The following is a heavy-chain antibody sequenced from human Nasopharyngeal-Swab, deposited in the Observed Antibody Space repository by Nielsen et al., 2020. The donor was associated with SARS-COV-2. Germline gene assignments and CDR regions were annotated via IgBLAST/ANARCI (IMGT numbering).Heavy chain of an antibody. CDR2: ISWNSGNI. Sequence: SLKISCAASGFTFDDYAMHWVRQAPGKGLEWVSGISWNSGNIGYADSVKGRFTISRDNAKNSLYLQMNSLRAEDTALYYCAKLYDSSGYNDYWGQGTLVAVSS. J-gene: IGHJ4*02. V-gene: IGHV3-9*01. CDR1: GFTFDDYA. D-gene: IGHD3-22*01. CDR3: AKLYDSSGYNDY.